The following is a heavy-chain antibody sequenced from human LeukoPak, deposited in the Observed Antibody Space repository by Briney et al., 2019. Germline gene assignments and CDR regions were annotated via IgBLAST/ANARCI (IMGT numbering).Heavy chain of an antibody. CDR1: GGSISSYY. Sequence: SETLSLTCTVSGGSISSYYWSWIRQPPGKGLEWIGYIYYSGSTNYNPSLKSRVTISVDTSKNQFSLKLSSVTAADTAVYYRARGYDFWSGPPNNWFDPWGQGTLVTVSS. CDR3: ARGYDFWSGPPNNWFDP. D-gene: IGHD3-3*01. V-gene: IGHV4-59*01. CDR2: IYYSGST. J-gene: IGHJ5*02.